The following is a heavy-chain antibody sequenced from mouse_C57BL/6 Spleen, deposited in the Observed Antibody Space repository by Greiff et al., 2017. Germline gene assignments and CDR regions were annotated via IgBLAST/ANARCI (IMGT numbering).Heavy chain of an antibody. Sequence: VQLQESGPELVKPGASVKISCKASGYAFSSSWMNWVKQRPGKGLKWIGRIYPGDGDTNYNGKFKGKATLTADKSSSTAYMQLSSLTSEDSAVYFCARSGYDVYFDVWGTGTTVTVSS. CDR2: IYPGDGDT. CDR1: GYAFSSSW. V-gene: IGHV1-82*01. CDR3: ARSGYDVYFDV. J-gene: IGHJ1*03. D-gene: IGHD2-2*01.